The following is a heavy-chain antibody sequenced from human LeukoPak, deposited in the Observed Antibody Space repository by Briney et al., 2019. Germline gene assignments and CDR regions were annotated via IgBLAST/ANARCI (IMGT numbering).Heavy chain of an antibody. V-gene: IGHV3-23*01. J-gene: IGHJ4*02. Sequence: GGSLRLSRAASGFTFRSFVMSWVRQAPGKGLEWVSAITDSDTNTYYADSVRGRFTISRDNSKNTLYLQMNSLRAEDTAVYYCAKILFCVGDQCYSRLCWRRETLVTVSS. CDR2: ITDSDTNT. CDR1: GFTFRSFV. CDR3: AKILFCVGDQCYSRLC. D-gene: IGHD2-21*01.